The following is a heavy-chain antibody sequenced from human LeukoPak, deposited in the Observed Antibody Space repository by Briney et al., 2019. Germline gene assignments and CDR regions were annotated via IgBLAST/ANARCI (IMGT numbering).Heavy chain of an antibody. CDR3: AKDRKTYDFWSGYLNWFDP. D-gene: IGHD3-3*01. CDR1: GFTFSSYG. CDR2: IRYDGSSK. Sequence: GGSLRLSCAASGFTFSSYGMHWVRQAPGKGLEWVAFIRYDGSSKYYADSVKGRFTISRDNSKNTLYLQMNSLRAEDTAVYYCAKDRKTYDFWSGYLNWFDPWGQGTLVTVSS. J-gene: IGHJ5*02. V-gene: IGHV3-30*02.